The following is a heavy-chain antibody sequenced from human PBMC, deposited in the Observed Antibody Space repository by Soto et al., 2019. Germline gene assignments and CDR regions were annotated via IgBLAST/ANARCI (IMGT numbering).Heavy chain of an antibody. CDR2: IKQDGSEK. D-gene: IGHD3-3*01. J-gene: IGHJ3*02. Sequence: GGSLRLSCAASGFTFSSYCMSWVRQAPGKGLEWVANIKQDGSEKYYVDSVKGRFTISRDNAKNSLYLQMNSLRAEDTAVYYCARGLWYDFWSGYLNDAFDIWGQGTMVTVSS. V-gene: IGHV3-7*01. CDR1: GFTFSSYC. CDR3: ARGLWYDFWSGYLNDAFDI.